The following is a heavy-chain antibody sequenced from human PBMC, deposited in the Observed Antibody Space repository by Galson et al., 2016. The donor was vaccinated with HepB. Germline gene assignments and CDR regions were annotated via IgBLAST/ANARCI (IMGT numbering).Heavy chain of an antibody. CDR1: GYSFTNYW. CDR2: IDPSDSYT. D-gene: IGHD6-25*01. V-gene: IGHV5-10-1*01. J-gene: IGHJ5*02. CDR3: ARHLIIAADDNWFDP. Sequence: QSGAEVKKPGESLRISCKGSGYSFTNYWISWLCQMPGKGLEWMGRIDPSDSYTNYSPSFQGHVTISADKSISTAYLQWSSLKASDTAMYYCARHLIIAADDNWFDPWGQGTLVTVSS.